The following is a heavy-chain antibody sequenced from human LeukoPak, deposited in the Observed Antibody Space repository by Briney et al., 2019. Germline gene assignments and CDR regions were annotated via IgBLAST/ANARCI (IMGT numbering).Heavy chain of an antibody. D-gene: IGHD1-26*01. CDR3: ARGGGSYFRLYFDY. J-gene: IGHJ4*02. CDR1: GFTFSSYA. CDR2: IYSGGST. Sequence: EGSLRLSCAASGFTFSSYAMSWVRQAPGKGLEWVSVIYSGGSTYYADSVKGRFTISRHNSKNTLYLQMNSLRAEDTAVYYCARGGGSYFRLYFDYWGQGTLVTVSS. V-gene: IGHV3-53*04.